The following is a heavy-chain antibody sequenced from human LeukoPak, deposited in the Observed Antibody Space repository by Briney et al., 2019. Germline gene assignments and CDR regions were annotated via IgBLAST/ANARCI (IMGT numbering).Heavy chain of an antibody. CDR3: ATEGYYYGFDI. J-gene: IGHJ3*02. CDR2: ISSSSRYI. CDR1: GFIFSAYS. D-gene: IGHD3-10*01. Sequence: EGSLRLSCAASGFIFSAYSMNWVRQAPGKGLEWVSSISSSSRYIYYADSVKGRLTISRDNAKNSLYLQMNSLRAEDTAVYYCATEGYYYGFDIWGQGTMVTVSS. V-gene: IGHV3-21*01.